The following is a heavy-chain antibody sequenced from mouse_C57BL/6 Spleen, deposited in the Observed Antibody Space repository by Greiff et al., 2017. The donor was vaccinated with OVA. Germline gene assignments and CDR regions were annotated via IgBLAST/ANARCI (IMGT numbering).Heavy chain of an antibody. V-gene: IGHV1-19*01. Sequence: EVKLVESGPVLVKPGASVKMSCKASGYTFTDYYMNWVKQSHGKSLEWIGVINPYNGGTSYTQKFKGKATLTVDKSSSTAYMELNSLTSEDSAVYYCARELLRSFDYWGQGTTLTVSS. CDR2: INPYNGGT. CDR3: ARELLRSFDY. D-gene: IGHD1-1*01. J-gene: IGHJ2*01. CDR1: GYTFTDYY.